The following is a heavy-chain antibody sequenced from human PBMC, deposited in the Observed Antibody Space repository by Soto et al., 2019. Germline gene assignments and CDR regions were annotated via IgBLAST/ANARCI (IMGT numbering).Heavy chain of an antibody. V-gene: IGHV3-33*01. CDR1: GFTFSSYG. J-gene: IGHJ3*02. D-gene: IGHD3-22*01. CDR3: ARDRAFGYYWGYDAFDI. CDR2: IWYDGSNK. Sequence: PGGSLRLSCAASGFTFSSYGMHWVRQAPGKGLEWVAVIWYDGSNKYYADSVKGRFTISRDNSKNTLYLQMNSLRAEDTAVYYCARDRAFGYYWGYDAFDIWGQGTMVTVSS.